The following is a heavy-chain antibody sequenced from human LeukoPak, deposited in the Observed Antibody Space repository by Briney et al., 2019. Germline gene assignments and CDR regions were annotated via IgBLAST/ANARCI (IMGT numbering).Heavy chain of an antibody. D-gene: IGHD6-6*01. CDR3: ARYAARPEDYYGMDV. CDR1: GYTFTSYG. Sequence: ASVKVSCKASGYTFTSYGISWVRQAPGQGLEWIGWISAYNGNTNYAQKLQGRVTMTTDTSTTTAYMELRSLRSDDTAVYYCARYAARPEDYYGMDVWGQGTTVTVSS. CDR2: ISAYNGNT. J-gene: IGHJ6*02. V-gene: IGHV1-18*04.